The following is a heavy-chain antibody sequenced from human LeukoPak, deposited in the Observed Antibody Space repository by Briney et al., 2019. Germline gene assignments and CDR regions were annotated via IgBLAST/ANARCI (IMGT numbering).Heavy chain of an antibody. J-gene: IGHJ4*02. Sequence: ASVKVSCKASGYTFTSYDINWVRQATGQGLEWMGWMNPNSGSTGYAQKFQGRVTMTRNTSISTAYMELSSLRSEDTAVYYCARGARIAAAGLTLGYWGQGTLVTVSS. CDR1: GYTFTSYD. D-gene: IGHD6-13*01. CDR2: MNPNSGST. CDR3: ARGARIAAAGLTLGY. V-gene: IGHV1-8*01.